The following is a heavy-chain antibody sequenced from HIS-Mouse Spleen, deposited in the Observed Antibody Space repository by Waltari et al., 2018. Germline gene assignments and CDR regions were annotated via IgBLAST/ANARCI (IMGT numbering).Heavy chain of an antibody. J-gene: IGHJ4*02. CDR2: ISWNSGSI. CDR1: GFPPADNA. Sequence: EVQLLGPGGGLVQLARSLILSCDASGFPPADNAMHGVRQAPGKGLELVSGISWNSGSIGYADSVKCRFTISRDNAKNSLYLQMNSLRAEDTALYYCAKDLRPAYSSSPYFDYWGQGTLVTVSS. V-gene: IGHV3-9*02. D-gene: IGHD6-6*01. CDR3: AKDLRPAYSSSPYFDY.